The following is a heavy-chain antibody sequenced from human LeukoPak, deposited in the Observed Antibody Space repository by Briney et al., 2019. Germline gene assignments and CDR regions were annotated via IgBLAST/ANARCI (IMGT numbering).Heavy chain of an antibody. Sequence: PGKSLRLSCAASGFTFSNYGMHWVRQAPGKGLEWVAVIWYDGSNKYYADSVKGRFTISRDNSKNTLYLQMNSLRAEDTAVYYCARELIAVAGPNGFDYWGQGTLVTVSS. D-gene: IGHD6-19*01. V-gene: IGHV3-33*01. CDR3: ARELIAVAGPNGFDY. J-gene: IGHJ4*02. CDR1: GFTFSNYG. CDR2: IWYDGSNK.